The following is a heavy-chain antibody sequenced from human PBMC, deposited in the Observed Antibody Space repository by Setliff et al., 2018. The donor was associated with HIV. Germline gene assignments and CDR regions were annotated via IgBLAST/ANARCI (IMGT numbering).Heavy chain of an antibody. CDR1: GGSISSSNW. J-gene: IGHJ5*02. V-gene: IGHV4-4*02. D-gene: IGHD6-13*01. Sequence: PSETLSLTCAVSGGSISSSNWWSWVRQPPGKGLEWIGEIYHRRSANYNPSLKSRVIISIDKSKNKFSLKVSSVTAADTAVYYCERILVAAAGTGFDPWGQGSLVTVSS. CDR3: ERILVAAAGTGFDP. CDR2: IYHRRSA.